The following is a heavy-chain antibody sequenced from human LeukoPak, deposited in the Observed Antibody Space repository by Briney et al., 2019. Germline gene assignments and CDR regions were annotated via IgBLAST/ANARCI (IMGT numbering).Heavy chain of an antibody. V-gene: IGHV4-39*02. CDR1: GGSISSSSYY. CDR2: IYYSEST. D-gene: IGHD3-16*02. CDR3: ARESVWGSYRAKTYYYYYYMDV. J-gene: IGHJ6*03. Sequence: PSETLSLTCTVSGGSISSSSYYWVWIRQPPGKGLAWIGSIYYSESTYYNPSLKSRVTISVDTSKNQFSLKLSSVTAADTAVYYCARESVWGSYRAKTYYYYYYMDVWGKGTTVTVSS.